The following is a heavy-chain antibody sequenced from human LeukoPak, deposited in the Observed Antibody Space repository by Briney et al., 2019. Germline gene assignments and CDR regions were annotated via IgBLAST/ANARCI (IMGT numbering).Heavy chain of an antibody. D-gene: IGHD5-24*01. CDR2: ISGSGGST. Sequence: GGSLRLSCAASGFTFSSYAMSWVRQAPGKGLEWVSSISGSGGSTYYADSVKGRFTISRDNSKNTLYLQMNSLRAEDTAVYYCAKWNKRWLQLSFLDYWGQGTLVTVSS. CDR3: AKWNKRWLQLSFLDY. CDR1: GFTFSSYA. J-gene: IGHJ4*02. V-gene: IGHV3-23*01.